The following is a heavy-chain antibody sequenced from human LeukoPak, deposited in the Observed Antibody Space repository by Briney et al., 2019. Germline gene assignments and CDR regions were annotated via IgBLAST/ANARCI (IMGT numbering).Heavy chain of an antibody. Sequence: GASVTVSCKASGYTFTSYGISWVRQAPGQGLEWMGWISAYNGNTNYAQKLQGRVTMTTDTSTSTAYMELRSLRSDDTAVYYCARDALVGATAWYGMDVWGQGTTVTVSS. J-gene: IGHJ6*02. CDR3: ARDALVGATAWYGMDV. V-gene: IGHV1-18*01. CDR1: GYTFTSYG. D-gene: IGHD1-26*01. CDR2: ISAYNGNT.